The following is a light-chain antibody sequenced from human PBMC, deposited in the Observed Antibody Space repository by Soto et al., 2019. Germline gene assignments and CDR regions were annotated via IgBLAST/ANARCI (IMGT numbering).Light chain of an antibody. CDR3: QQRSNWPPWT. CDR1: QSVPRSY. CDR2: GTS. Sequence: EIVLTQSPGTLSLSPGERATLSCRASQSVPRSYLAWYQQKPGQAPRLLIYGTSSRATGIPDRFSGSGSGTDFTLTISSLEPEDFAVYYCQQRSNWPPWTFGQGTKVDI. V-gene: IGKV3D-20*02. J-gene: IGKJ1*01.